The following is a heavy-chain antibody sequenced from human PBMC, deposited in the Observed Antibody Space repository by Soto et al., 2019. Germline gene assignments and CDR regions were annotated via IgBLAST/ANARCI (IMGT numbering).Heavy chain of an antibody. D-gene: IGHD1-1*01. Sequence: EASVKVSCKASGGTFSSYTISWVRQAPGQGLEWMGRIIPILGIANYAQKFQGRVTITADKSTSTAYMELSSLRSEDTAVYYCARVRPVADESTTGTTLGPWGQGTLVTVSS. V-gene: IGHV1-69*02. CDR1: GGTFSSYT. CDR3: ARVRPVADESTTGTTLGP. J-gene: IGHJ5*02. CDR2: IIPILGIA.